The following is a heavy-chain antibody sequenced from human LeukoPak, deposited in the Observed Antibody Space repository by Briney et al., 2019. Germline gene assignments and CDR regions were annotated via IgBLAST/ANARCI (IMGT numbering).Heavy chain of an antibody. V-gene: IGHV4-34*01. Sequence: SETLSLTCAVYGGSFSGYYWSWIRQPPGKGLEWIGEINHSGSTNYNPSLKSRVTISVDTSKNQFSLKLSSVTAADTAVYYCARGGLGVAAAPYYFDYWGQGTLVTVSS. CDR1: GGSFSGYY. CDR3: ARGGLGVAAAPYYFDY. D-gene: IGHD2-2*01. J-gene: IGHJ4*02. CDR2: INHSGST.